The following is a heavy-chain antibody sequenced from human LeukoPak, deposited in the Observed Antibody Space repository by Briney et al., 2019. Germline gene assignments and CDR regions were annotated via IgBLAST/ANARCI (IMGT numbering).Heavy chain of an antibody. V-gene: IGHV4-4*07. J-gene: IGHJ4*02. D-gene: IGHD2-21*01. Sequence: SETLSLTCTVSGGSISSYYWSWIRQPAGKGLEWIGRISTSGSTNYSPSLKSRVTLSVDTSKNQFSLNLSSVTAADSAVYYCXXXXXXVISRHFDFWGQGTLVTVSS. CDR1: GGSISSYY. CDR3: XXXXXXVISRHFDF. CDR2: ISTSGST.